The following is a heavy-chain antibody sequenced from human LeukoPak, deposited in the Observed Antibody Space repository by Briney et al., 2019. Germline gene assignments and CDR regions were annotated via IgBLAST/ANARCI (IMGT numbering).Heavy chain of an antibody. V-gene: IGHV1-18*01. D-gene: IGHD1-26*01. CDR3: ARGVGHSGSYYYFDY. CDR1: GYTFTSYG. J-gene: IGHJ4*02. Sequence: ASVKVSCKASGYTFTSYGISRVRQAPGQGLEWMGWISAYNGNTNYAQKLQGRVTMTTDTSTSTAYMELRSLRSDDTAVYYCARGVGHSGSYYYFDYWGQGTLVTVSS. CDR2: ISAYNGNT.